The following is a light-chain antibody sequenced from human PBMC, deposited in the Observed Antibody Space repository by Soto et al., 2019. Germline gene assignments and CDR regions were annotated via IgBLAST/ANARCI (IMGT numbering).Light chain of an antibody. CDR3: QQSYSTPTWT. J-gene: IGKJ1*01. Sequence: DIQMTQSPSSLSASVGDRVTITCRASQSISSYLNWYQQKPGKAPTLLIYAASSLQSGFPSRFSGSRTGTDFTLTISSLQPEDFASYYCQQSYSTPTWTFGQGTKVEIK. CDR2: AAS. CDR1: QSISSY. V-gene: IGKV1-39*01.